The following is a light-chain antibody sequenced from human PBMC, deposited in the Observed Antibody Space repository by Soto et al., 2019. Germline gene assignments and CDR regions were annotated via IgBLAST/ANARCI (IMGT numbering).Light chain of an antibody. Sequence: EIVVTPSPGSLSLSPRERATLSCRASQTVDSTFFAWYQKKPGQAPRLLIYGASKRATDIPDRFSGSGSGTDFTLTISRLEPEDFAGYYCQQYMSSVTFGQGTKLEIK. CDR2: GAS. CDR1: QTVDSTF. CDR3: QQYMSSVT. J-gene: IGKJ1*01. V-gene: IGKV3-20*01.